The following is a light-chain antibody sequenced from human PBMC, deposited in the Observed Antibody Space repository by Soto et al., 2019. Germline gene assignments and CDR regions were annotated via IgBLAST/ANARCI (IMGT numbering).Light chain of an antibody. CDR3: SSFTGIETEV. V-gene: IGLV2-14*03. CDR2: DVN. Sequence: QSALTQPASVSGSPGQSITISCTGTTSDVGAYNYVSWYQQHPGKAPKLIIYDVNKRPSGVFNRYSGSKSGNTASLTISGLQAEDEADYYCSSFTGIETEVFGTGTKVTVL. J-gene: IGLJ1*01. CDR1: TSDVGAYNY.